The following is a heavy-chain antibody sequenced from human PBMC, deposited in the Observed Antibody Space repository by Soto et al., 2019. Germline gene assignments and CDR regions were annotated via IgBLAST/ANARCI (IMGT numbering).Heavy chain of an antibody. D-gene: IGHD6-19*01. CDR1: GYTFTSYY. CDR3: ARVRNREYSSGWYGDYYYGMDV. Sequence: QVQLVQSGAEVKKPGASVKVSCKASGYTFTSYYMHWVRQAPGQGLEWMGIINPSGGSTSYAQKCQGRVTMTRDTSTSTVYMELSSLRSEDTAVYYCARVRNREYSSGWYGDYYYGMDVWGQGTTVTVSS. J-gene: IGHJ6*02. CDR2: INPSGGST. V-gene: IGHV1-46*01.